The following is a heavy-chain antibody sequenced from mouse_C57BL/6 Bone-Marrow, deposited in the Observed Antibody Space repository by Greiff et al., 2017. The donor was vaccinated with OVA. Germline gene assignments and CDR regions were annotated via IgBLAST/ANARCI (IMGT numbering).Heavy chain of an antibody. CDR3: ARISLYGSSPYY. CDR2: ISNKANGSTT. J-gene: IGHJ2*01. V-gene: IGHV7-3*01. CDR1: GFTFTDYY. Sequence: EVNVVESGGGLVQPGGSLSLSCAASGFTFTDYYMSWVRQPPGKALEWLGFISNKANGSTTEYSASVKGRFTISRDNSQSVLSRQMNAQRAEDSATYFCARISLYGSSPYYWGQGTTLTVSS. D-gene: IGHD1-1*01.